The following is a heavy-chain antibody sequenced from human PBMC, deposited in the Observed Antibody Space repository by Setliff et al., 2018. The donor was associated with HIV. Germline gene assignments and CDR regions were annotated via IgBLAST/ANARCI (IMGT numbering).Heavy chain of an antibody. D-gene: IGHD3-3*01. J-gene: IGHJ4*02. Sequence: SETLSLTCSVSGASITDDSYYWSWIRQPPGKGLEWIGSMCYSGIRYYSPSLLSRVTMSVDGPKNQVSLRLSSAAAADTAVYYCCRHAKESGYPMPVDSWGQGIQVTVSS. CDR2: MCYSGIR. CDR3: CRHAKESGYPMPVDS. CDR1: GASITDDSYY. V-gene: IGHV4-39*01.